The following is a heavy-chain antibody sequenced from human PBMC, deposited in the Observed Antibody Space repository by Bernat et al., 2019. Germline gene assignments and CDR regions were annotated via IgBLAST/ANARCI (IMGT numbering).Heavy chain of an antibody. CDR2: SNVYNGNT. CDR1: GYTFVNYA. V-gene: IGHV1-18*01. D-gene: IGHD2-15*01. J-gene: IGHJ4*02. CDR3: ARDRVYCSGGTCYFLLDY. Sequence: QVQLVQSGAEVKKPGASLKVSCKASGYTFVNYAITWVRQAPGQGLEWMGWSNVYNGNTTFAQKLQGRVTMTTDTSTSTAYMELSSLGSDDTAVYYCARDRVYCSGGTCYFLLDYWGQGTLVTVSS.